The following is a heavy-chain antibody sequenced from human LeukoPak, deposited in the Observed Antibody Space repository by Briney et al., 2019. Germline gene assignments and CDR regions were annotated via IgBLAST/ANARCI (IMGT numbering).Heavy chain of an antibody. V-gene: IGHV4-39*01. J-gene: IGHJ4*02. CDR2: IYYSGST. CDR1: GGSISSSSYY. Sequence: SETLSLTCTVSGGSISSSSYYWGWIRQPPGKGLEWIGSIYYSGSTYYNPSLRSRVTISGDTSKNQFSLKLSSVTAADTAVYYCARLSRYSGYEFDYWGQGTLVTVSS. CDR3: ARLSRYSGYEFDY. D-gene: IGHD5-12*01.